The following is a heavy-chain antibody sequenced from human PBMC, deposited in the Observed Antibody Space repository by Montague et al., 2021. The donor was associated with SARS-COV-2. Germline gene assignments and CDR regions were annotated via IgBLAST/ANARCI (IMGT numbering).Heavy chain of an antibody. CDR1: GGSIRSSSYY. V-gene: IGHV4-39*07. D-gene: IGHD3-3*01. J-gene: IGHJ3*01. CDR3: ARAQVTIFGVLIMLPAAGAVDV. CDR2: INHSGSS. Sequence: SETLSLTCTVSGGSIRSSSYYWGWIRQPPGKGLEWIGEINHSGSSNYNPSLESRVTMSVDTSKNQFSLRLNSVSAADTAVYYCARAQVTIFGVLIMLPAAGAVDVWGQGTTVTVSS.